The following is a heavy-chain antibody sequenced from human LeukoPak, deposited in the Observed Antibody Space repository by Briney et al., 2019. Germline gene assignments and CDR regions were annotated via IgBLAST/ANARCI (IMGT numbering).Heavy chain of an antibody. V-gene: IGHV4-59*01. CDR2: IYYSGST. Sequence: KTSETLSLTCTVSGGSISSYYWSWIRQPPGKGLEWIGYIYYSGSTNYNPSLKSRVTISVDTSKNQFSLKLSSVTAADTAVYYCASVDTAMVTGYYYGMDVWGQGTTVTVSS. J-gene: IGHJ6*02. CDR1: GGSISSYY. D-gene: IGHD5-18*01. CDR3: ASVDTAMVTGYYYGMDV.